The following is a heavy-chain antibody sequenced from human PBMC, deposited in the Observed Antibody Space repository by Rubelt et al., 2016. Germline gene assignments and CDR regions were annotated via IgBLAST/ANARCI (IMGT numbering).Heavy chain of an antibody. V-gene: IGHV1-46*03. J-gene: IGHJ4*02. CDR2: INPSGGST. CDR1: GYTFTSYY. Sequence: QVQLVQSGAEVKKPGASVKVSCKASGYTFTSYYMPWVRQAPGQGLEWMGIINPSGGSTSYEKKFQGRVTMTGETSTCTVYMELSSLRSEDTAVYYCARDTEELDGYFDYWGQGTLVTVSS. D-gene: IGHD1-26*01. CDR3: ARDTEELDGYFDY.